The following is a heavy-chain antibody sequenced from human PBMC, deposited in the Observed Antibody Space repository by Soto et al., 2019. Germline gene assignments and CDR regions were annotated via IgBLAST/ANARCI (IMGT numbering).Heavy chain of an antibody. J-gene: IGHJ4*02. CDR2: ISGSDDST. D-gene: IGHD6-6*01. CDR1: GFTFSSYA. V-gene: IGHV3-23*01. Sequence: EVQLLESGGGFVRPGESLRLCCAASGFTFSSYAMSWVRQAPGKGLEWVSVISGSDDSTYYADSVKGRFTISRDNSKNTLYLQMNSLRAEDTAVYSCAKRSSSSTFDYWGQGTLVTVSS. CDR3: AKRSSSSTFDY.